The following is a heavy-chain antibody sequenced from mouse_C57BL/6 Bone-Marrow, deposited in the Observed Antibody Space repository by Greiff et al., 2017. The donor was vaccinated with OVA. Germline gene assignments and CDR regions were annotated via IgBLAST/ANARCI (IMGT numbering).Heavy chain of an antibody. Sequence: QVQLQQPGTELVKPGASVKLSCKASGYTFTSYWMHWVKQRPGQGLEWIGNINPSNGGTNYNEKFKSKATLTVDKSSSTAYLQLSSLTSEDSAVYYCATPLVTTRAWFAYWGQGTLVTVSA. CDR2: INPSNGGT. V-gene: IGHV1-53*01. J-gene: IGHJ3*01. CDR3: ATPLVTTRAWFAY. CDR1: GYTFTSYW. D-gene: IGHD2-2*01.